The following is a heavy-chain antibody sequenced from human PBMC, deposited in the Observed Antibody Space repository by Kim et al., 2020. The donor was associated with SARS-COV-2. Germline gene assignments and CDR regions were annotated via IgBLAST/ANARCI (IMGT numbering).Heavy chain of an antibody. V-gene: IGHV4-59*08. Sequence: YNPTLQSRVTISVDTSKNQFSRKLSSVTAADTAVYYCARRAYSSSLAFDYWGQGTLVTVSS. J-gene: IGHJ4*02. D-gene: IGHD6-6*01. CDR3: ARRAYSSSLAFDY.